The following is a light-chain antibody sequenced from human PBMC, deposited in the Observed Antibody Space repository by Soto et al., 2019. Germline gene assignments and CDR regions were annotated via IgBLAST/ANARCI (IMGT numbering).Light chain of an antibody. CDR3: QQYGSSPPALT. V-gene: IGKV3-20*01. J-gene: IGKJ4*01. CDR2: GAY. CDR1: QSVSSSY. Sequence: EIVLTQSPGTLSLSPGERATLSCRASQSVSSSYLAWYQQKPGQAPRVLIYGAYSRATGIPDRFSGSGSGTDITLTISRLEPEDFAVYYCQQYGSSPPALTFGGGTKVEIK.